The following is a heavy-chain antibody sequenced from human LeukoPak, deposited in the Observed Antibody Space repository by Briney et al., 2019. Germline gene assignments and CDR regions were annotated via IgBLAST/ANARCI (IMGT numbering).Heavy chain of an antibody. V-gene: IGHV4-59*01. Sequence: SETLSLTCTVSGGSISSYYWSWIRQPPGKGLEWIGYIYYGGSTNYNPSLKSRVTISVDTSKNQFSLKLSSVTAADTAVYYCARGGNGDYGYFDYWGRGALVTVSS. J-gene: IGHJ4*02. D-gene: IGHD4-17*01. CDR2: IYYGGST. CDR3: ARGGNGDYGYFDY. CDR1: GGSISSYY.